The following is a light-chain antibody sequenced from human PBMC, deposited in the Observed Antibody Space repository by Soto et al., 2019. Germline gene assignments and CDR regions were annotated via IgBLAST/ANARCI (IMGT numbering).Light chain of an antibody. V-gene: IGLV1-44*01. CDR1: SSDIGANT. Sequence: QAVVTQPPSASGTPGQRVTISCSGSSSDIGANTVNWYQQLPGSAPKLLIYFNNQRPSGVPDRFSGSKSGTSASLAISGLQSEDEAEYYCAAWDDSLNGPVFGGGTKVTVL. CDR2: FNN. J-gene: IGLJ3*02. CDR3: AAWDDSLNGPV.